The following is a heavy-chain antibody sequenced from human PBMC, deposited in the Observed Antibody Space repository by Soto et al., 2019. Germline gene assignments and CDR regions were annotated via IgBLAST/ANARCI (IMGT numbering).Heavy chain of an antibody. CDR1: GFSFRSYA. CDR2: INACGDGT. CDR3: EDGGPAPYY. J-gene: IGHJ4*02. D-gene: IGHD3-10*01. V-gene: IGHV3-23*01. Sequence: EVQLLESGGDLVQPGGSLRLSCAASGFSFRSYAMGWVRQAPGKGLNWVSSINACGDGTYYADSVKGRFTISRDNSKSTVHLQLNSLRSDDAAVYYCEDGGPAPYYWGPGTLVTVSS.